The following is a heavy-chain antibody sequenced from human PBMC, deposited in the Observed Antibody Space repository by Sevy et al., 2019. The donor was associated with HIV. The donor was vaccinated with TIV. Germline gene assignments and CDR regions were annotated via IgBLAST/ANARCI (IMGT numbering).Heavy chain of an antibody. V-gene: IGHV3-7*01. CDR2: INRDESAT. CDR3: VTDDRPSGWLFDF. J-gene: IGHJ4*02. D-gene: IGHD6-19*01. Sequence: GGSLRLSCAASGFSFRSYWMTWVRQAPGKGLEWVANINRDESATNYVGSVKGRFTIFRENAKTLLYVQMNSLRVDGTAVYYCVTDDRPSGWLFDFWGPGTQVTVSS. CDR1: GFSFRSYW.